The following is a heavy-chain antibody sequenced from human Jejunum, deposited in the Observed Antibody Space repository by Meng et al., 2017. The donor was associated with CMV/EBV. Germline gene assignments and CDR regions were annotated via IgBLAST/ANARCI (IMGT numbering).Heavy chain of an antibody. J-gene: IGHJ5*01. V-gene: IGHV3-7*01. CDR2: IAKDGSEK. D-gene: IGHD2-21*02. CDR1: FSFRNYW. CDR3: ARARGNGDDSKYNWFDS. Sequence: FSFRNYWMSWVRQAPGKGLERVANIAKDGSEKYYVDSLKGRFTISRDNAKNSLYLQMNSLRADDTAVYYCARARGNGDDSKYNWFDSWGQGTLVTVSS.